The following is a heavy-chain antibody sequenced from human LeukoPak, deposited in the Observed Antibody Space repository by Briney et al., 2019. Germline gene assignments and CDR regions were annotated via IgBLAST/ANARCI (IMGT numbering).Heavy chain of an antibody. J-gene: IGHJ6*02. CDR3: AKASVHVYYGMDV. CDR2: ISYDGSNK. D-gene: IGHD1-1*01. Sequence: PGGSLRLSCAASGFTFTNYGLHWVRQAPGKGLEWVAVISYDGSNKYYADSVKGRFTISRDNSKNTLYLQMNSLRGEDTAVYFCAKASVHVYYGMDVWGQGTTVTVSS. CDR1: GFTFTNYG. V-gene: IGHV3-30*18.